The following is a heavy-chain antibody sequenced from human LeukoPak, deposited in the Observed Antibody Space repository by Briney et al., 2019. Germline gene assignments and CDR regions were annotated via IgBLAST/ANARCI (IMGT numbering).Heavy chain of an antibody. V-gene: IGHV1-24*01. D-gene: IGHD5-24*01. Sequence: ASVKVSCKVSGYTLTELSMHWVRQAPGEGLEWMGGFDPEDGETIYAQKFQGRVTMTEDTSTDTAYMELSSLRSEDTAVYYCAHGKGRWLHLIYWGQGTLVTVSS. J-gene: IGHJ4*02. CDR1: GYTLTELS. CDR3: AHGKGRWLHLIY. CDR2: FDPEDGET.